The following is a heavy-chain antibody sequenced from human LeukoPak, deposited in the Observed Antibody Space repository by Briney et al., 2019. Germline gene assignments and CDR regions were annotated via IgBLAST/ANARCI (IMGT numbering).Heavy chain of an antibody. CDR2: INHSGST. Sequence: SGGSLRLSCAASGFTFSSYSMNWVRQPPGKGLEWIGEINHSGSTNYNPSLKSRVTISVDTSKNQFSLKLSSVTAADTAVYYCARGSGYYHWGQGTLVTVSS. CDR1: GFTFSSYS. D-gene: IGHD3-22*01. J-gene: IGHJ5*02. V-gene: IGHV4-34*01. CDR3: ARGSGYYH.